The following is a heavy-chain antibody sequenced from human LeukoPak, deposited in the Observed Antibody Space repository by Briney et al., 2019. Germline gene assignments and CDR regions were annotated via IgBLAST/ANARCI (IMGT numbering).Heavy chain of an antibody. Sequence: PSETLSLTCTVSGGSLGTSYWSWIRQPAGKGLEWIGRIYTSGSTNYNPSLKSRVTISVDTSKNQFSLKLSSVTAADTAVYYCAKHSVQLVDGGYYYYMDVWGKGTTVTISS. CDR2: IYTSGST. CDR3: AKHSVQLVDGGYYYYMDV. D-gene: IGHD1-1*01. V-gene: IGHV4-4*07. J-gene: IGHJ6*03. CDR1: GGSLGTSY.